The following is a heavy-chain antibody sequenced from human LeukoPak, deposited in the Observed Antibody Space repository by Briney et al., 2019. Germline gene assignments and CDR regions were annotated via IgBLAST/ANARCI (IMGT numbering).Heavy chain of an antibody. CDR3: ARDRRIAAAGMDY. CDR2: ISYDGSNK. CDR1: GFTFSSYA. D-gene: IGHD6-13*01. V-gene: IGHV3-30*04. Sequence: GRSLRLSCAASGFTFSSYAMHWVRQAPGKGLEGVAVISYDGSNKYYADSVKGRFTISRDNSKNTLYLQMNSLRAEDTAVYYCARDRRIAAAGMDYWGQGTLVTVSS. J-gene: IGHJ4*02.